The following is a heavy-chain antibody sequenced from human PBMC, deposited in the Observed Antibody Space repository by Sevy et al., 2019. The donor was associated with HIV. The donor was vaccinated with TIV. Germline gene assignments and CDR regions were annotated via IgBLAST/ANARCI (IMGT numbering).Heavy chain of an antibody. D-gene: IGHD6-6*01. CDR3: ARDPIIAARQGWFDP. V-gene: IGHV1-18*01. Sequence: ASVKVSCKASGYTFTSYGISWVRQAPGQGLEWMGWISAYKGNTNYAQKLQGRVTMTTDTSTSTAYMELRSLRSDDTAVYYCARDPIIAARQGWFDPWGQGTLVTVSS. CDR2: ISAYKGNT. CDR1: GYTFTSYG. J-gene: IGHJ5*02.